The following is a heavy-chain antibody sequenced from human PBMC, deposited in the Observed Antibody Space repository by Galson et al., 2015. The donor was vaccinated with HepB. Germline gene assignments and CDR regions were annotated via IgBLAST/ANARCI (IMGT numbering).Heavy chain of an antibody. CDR2: ISYDGSNK. CDR1: GFTFSSYA. Sequence: SLRLSCAASGFTFSSYAMHWVRQAPGKGLEWVAVISYDGSNKYYAASVKGRFTISRDNSKNTLYLQMNSLRAEDTAVYYCARCGMVYAISYYYGMDVWGQGTTVTVSS. V-gene: IGHV3-30-3*01. J-gene: IGHJ6*02. D-gene: IGHD2-8*01. CDR3: ARCGMVYAISYYYGMDV.